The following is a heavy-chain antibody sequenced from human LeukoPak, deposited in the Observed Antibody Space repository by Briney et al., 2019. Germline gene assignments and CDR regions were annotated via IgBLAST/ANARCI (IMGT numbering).Heavy chain of an antibody. V-gene: IGHV3-74*01. D-gene: IGHD3-22*01. CDR3: ARGRPYHYYDSSGYYYVPQYLQH. CDR1: GFTFSSYW. Sequence: SGGSLRLSCAASGFTFSSYWMHWVRQAPGKGLVWVSRINSDGSSTSYADSVKGRFTISRDNAKNTLYLQMNSLRAEDTAVYYCARGRPYHYYDSSGYYYVPQYLQHWGQGTLVTVSS. CDR2: INSDGSST. J-gene: IGHJ1*01.